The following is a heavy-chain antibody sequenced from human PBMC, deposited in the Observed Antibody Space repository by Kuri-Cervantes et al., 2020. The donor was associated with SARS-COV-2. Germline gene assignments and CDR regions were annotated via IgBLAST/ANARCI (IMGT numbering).Heavy chain of an antibody. V-gene: IGHV3-15*01. CDR1: GFTFSSYA. D-gene: IGHD2-21*01. CDR2: IKSKTDGGTT. Sequence: GESLKISCAASGFTFSSYAMSWVRQAPGKGLEWVGRIKSKTDGGTTDYAAPVKGRFTISRDDSKNTLYLQMNSLKTEDTAVYYCTTEGVRFVAYYFDYWGQGTLVTVSS. CDR3: TTEGVRFVAYYFDY. J-gene: IGHJ4*02.